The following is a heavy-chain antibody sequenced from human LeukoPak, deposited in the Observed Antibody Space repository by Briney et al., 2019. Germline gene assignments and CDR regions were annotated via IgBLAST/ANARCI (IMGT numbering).Heavy chain of an antibody. Sequence: ASVKVSCKASGYTFTSYAMHWVRQAPGQRLEWMGWINAGNGNTKYSQKFQGRVTITRDTSASTAYMELSSLRSEGTAVYYCARDDVESSGWYSYYYGMDVWGQGTTVTVSS. CDR1: GYTFTSYA. CDR2: INAGNGNT. V-gene: IGHV1-3*01. CDR3: ARDDVESSGWYSYYYGMDV. D-gene: IGHD6-19*01. J-gene: IGHJ6*02.